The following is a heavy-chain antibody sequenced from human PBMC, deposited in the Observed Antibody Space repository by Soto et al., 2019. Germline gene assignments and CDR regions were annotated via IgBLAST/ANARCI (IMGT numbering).Heavy chain of an antibody. CDR1: GFSLSTSGVG. D-gene: IGHD3-16*01. CDR3: AHRRRGSYFDS. CDR2: SYWDDDK. V-gene: IGHV2-5*02. Sequence: QITLKESGPTLVKPTQTLTLTCTFSGFSLSTSGVGVGWIRQPPGKALEWPALSYWDDDKRYSPSLKSRLTITKDTSKNPVVLTMTNMDPVDTATYYCAHRRRGSYFDSWGQGTLVTVSS. J-gene: IGHJ4*02.